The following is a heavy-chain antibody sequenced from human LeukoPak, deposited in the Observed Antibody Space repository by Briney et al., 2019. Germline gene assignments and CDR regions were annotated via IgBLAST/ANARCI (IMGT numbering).Heavy chain of an antibody. V-gene: IGHV4-61*02. CDR3: ARGIAARQDDYFDY. CDR2: IYTSGST. CDR1: GGSISSGSYY. D-gene: IGHD6-6*01. Sequence: SETLSLTCTVSGGSISSGSYYWSWIRQPAGKGLEWIGRIYTSGSTNYNPSLKSRVTISVDTSKNQFSLKLSSVTAADTAVYYCARGIAARQDDYFDYWGQGTLVTVSS. J-gene: IGHJ4*02.